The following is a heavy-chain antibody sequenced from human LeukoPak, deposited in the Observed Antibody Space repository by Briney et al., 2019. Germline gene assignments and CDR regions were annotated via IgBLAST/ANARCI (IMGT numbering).Heavy chain of an antibody. CDR3: ARLDTALSSIQI. V-gene: IGHV4-59*01. J-gene: IGHJ4*02. Sequence: SETLSLTCTVSGGSISSYYWSWLRQPPGKGLEWIGYIYYSGSTYYNPSLKSRVTISVDTSKNQVSLKLSSVTAADTAVYYCARLDTALSSIQIWGQGTLVTVSS. CDR2: IYYSGST. D-gene: IGHD5-18*01. CDR1: GGSISSYY.